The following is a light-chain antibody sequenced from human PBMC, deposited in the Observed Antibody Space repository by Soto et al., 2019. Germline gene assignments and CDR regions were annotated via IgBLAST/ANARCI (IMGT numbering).Light chain of an antibody. CDR2: RAS. Sequence: ERVLTQSPATLSVSPLERCALXCRASQSVTSNVAWYQQKPGQAPRLLIYRASARATVIPARFSGSGSGTEFTLTISSLQSEDFAVYYCQQYNNWPLWTFGQGTKVDNK. CDR1: QSVTSN. CDR3: QQYNNWPLWT. J-gene: IGKJ1*01. V-gene: IGKV3-15*01.